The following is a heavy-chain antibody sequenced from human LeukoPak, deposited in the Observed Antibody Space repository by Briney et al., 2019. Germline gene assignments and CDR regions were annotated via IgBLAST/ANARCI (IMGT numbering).Heavy chain of an antibody. V-gene: IGHV1-18*01. D-gene: IGHD3-22*01. Sequence: ASVTVSCTATGYSFTRYAIHWVRQAPGQGLEWMGWISAYNGNTNYAQKLQGRVTMTTDTSTSTAYMELRSLRSDDTAVYYCAREADHYYDSSGYHYQSIDYWGQGTLVTVSS. CDR3: AREADHYYDSSGYHYQSIDY. J-gene: IGHJ4*02. CDR1: GYSFTRYA. CDR2: ISAYNGNT.